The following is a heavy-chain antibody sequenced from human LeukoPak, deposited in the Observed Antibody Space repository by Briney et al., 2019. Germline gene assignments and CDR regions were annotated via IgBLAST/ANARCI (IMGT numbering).Heavy chain of an antibody. CDR3: AKSRSGSANWALQIFDN. Sequence: GGSLRLSCAASGFTFSSYAMSWVRQAPGKGLEWVSAISGSGGSTYYADSVKGRFTISRDNSKNTLYLQMNNLRAEDTAVYFCAKSRSGSANWALQIFDNWGQGTLVTVSS. V-gene: IGHV3-23*01. CDR2: ISGSGGST. D-gene: IGHD1-1*01. CDR1: GFTFSSYA. J-gene: IGHJ4*02.